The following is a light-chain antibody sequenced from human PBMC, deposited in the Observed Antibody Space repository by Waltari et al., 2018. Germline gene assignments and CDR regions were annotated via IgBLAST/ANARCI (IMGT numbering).Light chain of an antibody. Sequence: SYELTQPPSVSVSPGQTASITCSGDKLGDKYACWYQQKPGQSPVRVIYQDSKRPSGIPARFSGSNSGNTATLTISGTQAMDEADYYCQAWDSSTAVVFGGGTKLTVL. V-gene: IGLV3-1*01. CDR3: QAWDSSTAVV. J-gene: IGLJ2*01. CDR1: KLGDKY. CDR2: QDS.